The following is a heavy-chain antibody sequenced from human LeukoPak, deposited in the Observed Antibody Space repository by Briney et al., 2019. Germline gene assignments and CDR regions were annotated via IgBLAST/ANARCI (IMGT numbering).Heavy chain of an antibody. CDR2: IYPDDSDS. Sequence: GESLKISCKGSGYSFTNYWIGWVRQMPGKGLEWMGVIYPDDSDSRYSPSFHSQVTISADKSISTAYLQWSSLKASDTAIYYCARLHSSYWLDAFDIWGQGTMVTVS. CDR3: ARLHSSYWLDAFDI. CDR1: GYSFTNYW. D-gene: IGHD3-10*01. J-gene: IGHJ3*02. V-gene: IGHV5-51*01.